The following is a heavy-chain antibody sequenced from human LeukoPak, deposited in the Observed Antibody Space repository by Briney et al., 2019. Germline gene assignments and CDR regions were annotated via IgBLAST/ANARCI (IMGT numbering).Heavy chain of an antibody. J-gene: IGHJ6*02. CDR3: AKDKGRLLPWDYYYYGMDV. CDR2: ISGSGGST. V-gene: IGHV3-23*01. CDR1: GFTFSSYA. D-gene: IGHD3-22*01. Sequence: PGGSLRLSCAASGFTFSSYAMSWVRQAPGKGLEWVSAISGSGGSTYYADSVKGRFTISRDNSKNTLYLQMNSLRAEDTAVYYCAKDKGRLLPWDYYYYGMDVWGQGTTVTVSS.